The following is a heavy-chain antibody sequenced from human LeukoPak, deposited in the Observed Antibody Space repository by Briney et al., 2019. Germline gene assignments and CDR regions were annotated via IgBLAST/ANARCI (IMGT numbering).Heavy chain of an antibody. D-gene: IGHD3-16*02. CDR2: INWNGGSR. CDR1: GFTFDDYG. Sequence: GGSLRLSCTASGFTFDDYGMIWVRQVPGKGLECLSGINWNGGSRGYADSVKGRFTISRDNAKNSLYLQMNSLRAEDTALYYCARAISFGGVIVRHYYMDVWGTGTTVTVSS. J-gene: IGHJ6*03. V-gene: IGHV3-20*04. CDR3: ARAISFGGVIVRHYYMDV.